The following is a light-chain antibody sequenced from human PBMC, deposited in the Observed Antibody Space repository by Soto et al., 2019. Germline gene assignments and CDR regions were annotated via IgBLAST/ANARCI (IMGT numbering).Light chain of an antibody. CDR2: DVG. J-gene: IGLJ1*01. V-gene: IGLV2-14*01. Sequence: QSALTQPASVSGSPGQSITISCTGTGIDISAYNYVSCYQQHPGKAPKLMSYDVGDRASGLSNRFSSSKSADTVSLSISRRPPAGEADYYCSSYASNNFYVFGTGTKVTVL. CDR1: GIDISAYNY. CDR3: SSYASNNFYV.